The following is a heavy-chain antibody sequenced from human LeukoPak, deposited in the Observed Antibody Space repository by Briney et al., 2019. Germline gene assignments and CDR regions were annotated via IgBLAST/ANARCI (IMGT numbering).Heavy chain of an antibody. V-gene: IGHV3-53*01. CDR2: IYSGGST. CDR1: GFTVSSNY. D-gene: IGHD3-10*01. CDR3: ARARGDYYYYYMDV. J-gene: IGHJ6*03. Sequence: GGSLRLSCAASGFTVSSNYMSWVRQAPGKGLEWVSVIYSGGSTYYADSVKGRFTISRDNAKNSLYLQMNSLRAEDTAVYYCARARGDYYYYYMDVWGKGTTVTVSS.